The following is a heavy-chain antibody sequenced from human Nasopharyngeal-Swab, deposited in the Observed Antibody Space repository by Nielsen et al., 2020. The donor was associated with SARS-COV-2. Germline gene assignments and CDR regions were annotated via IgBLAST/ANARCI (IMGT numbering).Heavy chain of an antibody. CDR1: GFTFGNSA. CDR3: VKGMEGYNRGGYFDY. CDR2: ISTHGGGT. D-gene: IGHD5-24*01. V-gene: IGHV3-64D*06. Sequence: GESLKISCSTPGFTFGNSALHWVRQAPGKGLEYVSAISTHGGGTYYTDSVKGRFTIYRDNSQQTLYLQMSSLRPEDTAVYYCVKGMEGYNRGGYFDYWGQGNLVTVSS. J-gene: IGHJ4*02.